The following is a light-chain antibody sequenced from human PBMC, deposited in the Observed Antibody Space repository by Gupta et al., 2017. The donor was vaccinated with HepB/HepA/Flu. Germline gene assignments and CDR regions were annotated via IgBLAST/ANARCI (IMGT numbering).Light chain of an antibody. V-gene: IGLV2-14*03. CDR3: SSDTSSSVV. CDR2: DVS. CDR1: SSDVGGYNY. J-gene: IGLJ2*01. Sequence: QSALTQPASVSGSPGQSITISCTGTSSDVGGYNYVSWYQQHPGKAPKLMIYDVSKRPSGVSNRFSGSKSGNTASLTISVLQDEDEDDYYCSSDTSSSVVFGGGTKLTVL.